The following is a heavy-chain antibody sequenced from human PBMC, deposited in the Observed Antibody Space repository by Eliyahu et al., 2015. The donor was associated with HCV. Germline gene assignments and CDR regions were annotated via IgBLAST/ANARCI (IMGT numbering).Heavy chain of an antibody. Sequence: EVKKPGSSVKVSCKASGGTFSSYTISWVRQAPGQGLEWMGRIIPILGIANYAQMFQGRVTITADKSTSTAYMELSSLRSEDTAVYYCARDRYYYDSSGPLFDYWGQGTLVTVSS. D-gene: IGHD3-22*01. J-gene: IGHJ4*02. CDR1: GGTFSSYT. V-gene: IGHV1-69*04. CDR3: ARDRYYYDSSGPLFDY. CDR2: IIPILGIA.